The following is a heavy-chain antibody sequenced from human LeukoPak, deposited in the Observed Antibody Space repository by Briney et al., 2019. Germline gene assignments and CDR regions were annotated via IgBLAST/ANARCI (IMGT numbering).Heavy chain of an antibody. V-gene: IGHV3-48*03. CDR3: ARDPTYYYGSGSKDVY. CDR1: GFTFSSYE. Sequence: GGSLRLSCAASGFTFSSYEMNWVRQAPGKGLEWVSYISSSGSTIYYADSVKGRFTISRDNVKNSLYLQMNSLRAEDTAVYYCARDPTYYYGSGSKDVYWGQGTLVTVSS. D-gene: IGHD3-10*01. CDR2: ISSSGSTI. J-gene: IGHJ4*02.